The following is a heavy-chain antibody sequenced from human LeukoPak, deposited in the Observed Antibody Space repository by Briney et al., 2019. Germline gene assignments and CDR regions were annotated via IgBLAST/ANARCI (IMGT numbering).Heavy chain of an antibody. CDR3: ARILIVVVPAAKPDALDI. V-gene: IGHV1-69*10. D-gene: IGHD2-2*02. J-gene: IGHJ3*02. CDR1: GGTFSSYA. Sequence: ASVKVSCKASGGTFSSYAISWVRQAPGQGLEWMGGIIPILGIANYAQKFQGRVTITADKSTSTAYMELSSLRSEDTAVYYCARILIVVVPAAKPDALDIWGQGTMVTVSS. CDR2: IIPILGIA.